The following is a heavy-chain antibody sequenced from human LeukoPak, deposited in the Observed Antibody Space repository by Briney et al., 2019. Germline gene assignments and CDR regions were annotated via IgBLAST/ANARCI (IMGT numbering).Heavy chain of an antibody. CDR2: IYTSGST. D-gene: IGHD2-2*01. J-gene: IGHJ6*03. Sequence: PSETLSLTCTVSGGSISSYYWSWIRQPPGKGLEWIGYIYTSGSTNYNPSLKSRVTISVDTSKNQFSLKLSSVTAADTAVYYCARVRYQLLTEYYYYYYMDVWGKGTTVTVSS. V-gene: IGHV4-4*09. CDR3: ARVRYQLLTEYYYYYYMDV. CDR1: GGSISSYY.